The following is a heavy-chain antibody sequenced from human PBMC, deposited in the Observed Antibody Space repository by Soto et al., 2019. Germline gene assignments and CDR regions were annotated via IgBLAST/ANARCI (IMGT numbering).Heavy chain of an antibody. CDR3: ARGQSITIFGVVIPDYYYGLEV. Sequence: GGSLRLSCAASGFTFSSYAMHRVRQAPGKGLEWVEVISYDGSNKYDVDSVEGRFTISGDNSNNTLYLQTNSLRAEDPAVSHCARGQSITIFGVVIPDYYYGLEVWGQGTTVTVSS. CDR1: GFTFSSYA. V-gene: IGHV3-30-3*01. CDR2: ISYDGSNK. J-gene: IGHJ6*02. D-gene: IGHD3-3*01.